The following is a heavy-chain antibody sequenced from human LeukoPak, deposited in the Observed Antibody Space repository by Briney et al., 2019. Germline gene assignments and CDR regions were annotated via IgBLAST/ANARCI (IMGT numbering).Heavy chain of an antibody. J-gene: IGHJ6*02. CDR3: AKSSSLGFGLYFYGMDV. V-gene: IGHV3-23*01. CDR1: GFTFSSYA. Sequence: GGSLRLSCAASGFTFSSYAMSWVRQAPGKGLEWASSISGYGEYTFYADSVKGRFTISRENSKNTLYLQMNSLRAEDTAVYYCAKSSSLGFGLYFYGMDVWGQGTTVTVSS. D-gene: IGHD3/OR15-3a*01. CDR2: ISGYGEYT.